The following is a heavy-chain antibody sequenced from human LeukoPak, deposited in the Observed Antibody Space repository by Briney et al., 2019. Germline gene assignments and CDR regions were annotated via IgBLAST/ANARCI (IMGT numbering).Heavy chain of an antibody. CDR3: ATLDTHSGSLGG. Sequence: ASVKVSCKVSGYTLTELSMHWVRQAPGKGLEWMGGFDPEDGETIYAQKFQGRVTMTEDTSTDTAYMELSSLRSEDTAVYYCATLDTHSGSLGGWGQGTLVTVSS. V-gene: IGHV1-24*01. J-gene: IGHJ4*02. CDR1: GYTLTELS. D-gene: IGHD1-26*01. CDR2: FDPEDGET.